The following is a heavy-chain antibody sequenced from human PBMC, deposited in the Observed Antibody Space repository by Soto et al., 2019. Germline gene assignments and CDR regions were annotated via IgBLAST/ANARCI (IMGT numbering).Heavy chain of an antibody. D-gene: IGHD3-3*01. CDR3: TIPYYDFCSGLVYDGMDG. Sequence: PGGSLRLSCAASGFTFSNAWLSWVRQAPGKGLEWVGRIKSKTDGGTTDYAAPVKGRFTSSGVDSKNSLYWQMISLKTEVTAVYYFTIPYYDFCSGLVYDGMDGWGQGTTVTVSS. CDR1: GFTFSNAW. J-gene: IGHJ6*02. CDR2: IKSKTDGGTT. V-gene: IGHV3-15*01.